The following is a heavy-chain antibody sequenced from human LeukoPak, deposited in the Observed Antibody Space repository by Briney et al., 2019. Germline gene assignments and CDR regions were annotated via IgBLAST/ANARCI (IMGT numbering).Heavy chain of an antibody. J-gene: IGHJ6*03. CDR2: IYSAVST. CDR1: GSTVSSNY. Sequence: GGSLRLSCAASGSTVSSNYMSWGRQAPRKGLEWVSVIYSAVSTYYADSVKGRFTISRDNSKNTLYLQMNRLRAEDTAVYYCARDSKAAGLYYYYYYMDVWGKGTTVSVSS. CDR3: ARDSKAAGLYYYYYYMDV. D-gene: IGHD6-13*01. V-gene: IGHV3-66*02.